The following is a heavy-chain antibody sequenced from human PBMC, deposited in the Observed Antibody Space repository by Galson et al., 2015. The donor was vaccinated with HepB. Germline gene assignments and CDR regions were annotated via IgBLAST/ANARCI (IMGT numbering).Heavy chain of an antibody. J-gene: IGHJ3*02. V-gene: IGHV3-48*01. CDR1: GFSFSKYS. CDR3: TRDLRRVIDHDAFDI. CDR2: ISPTSWTI. D-gene: IGHD3-10*01. Sequence: SLRLSCATSGFSFSKYSMNWVRQAPGKGLEWVSSISPTSWTIYQADSVKGRFTISRDTSKSSVYLQMSRLRPEDTGVYYCTRDLRRVIDHDAFDIWGRGTMVTVSS.